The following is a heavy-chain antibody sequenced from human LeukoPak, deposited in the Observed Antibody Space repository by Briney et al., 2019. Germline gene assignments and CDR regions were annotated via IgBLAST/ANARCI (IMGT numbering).Heavy chain of an antibody. CDR2: IYYSGST. V-gene: IGHV4-59*12. D-gene: IGHD6-13*01. CDR3: ARDSSKDAFDI. J-gene: IGHJ3*02. Sequence: SETLSLTCTVSGGSISSYYWSWIRQPPGKGLEWIGYIYYSGSTNYNPSLKSRVTISVDTSKNQFSLKLSSVTAAATAVYYCARDSSKDAFDIWGQGTMVTVSS. CDR1: GGSISSYY.